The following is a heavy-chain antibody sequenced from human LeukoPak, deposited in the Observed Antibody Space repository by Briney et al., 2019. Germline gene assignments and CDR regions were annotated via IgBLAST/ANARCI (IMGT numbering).Heavy chain of an antibody. Sequence: GRSLRLSCAASGFTFSSYGMHWVRQAPGKGLEWVAVISYDGSNKYYADSVRGRFTISRDNSKNTLYLQMNSLRGEDTAVYYCARGRNGYNVNDYWGQGILVTISS. CDR1: GFTFSSYG. V-gene: IGHV3-30*03. D-gene: IGHD5-24*01. CDR3: ARGRNGYNVNDY. CDR2: ISYDGSNK. J-gene: IGHJ4*02.